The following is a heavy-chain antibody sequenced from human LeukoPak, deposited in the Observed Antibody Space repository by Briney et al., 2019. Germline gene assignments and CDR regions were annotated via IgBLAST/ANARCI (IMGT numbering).Heavy chain of an antibody. CDR1: GGSINSYY. Sequence: SETLSLTCTVSGGSINSYYWSWIRQPPGKGLEWIGYIYNSGSTNYNPSLKSRVTISVDTSKNQFSLKLSSVTAADTAVYYCARGPIAAAGDYWGQGTLVTVSS. V-gene: IGHV4-59*01. CDR2: IYNSGST. J-gene: IGHJ4*02. CDR3: ARGPIAAAGDY. D-gene: IGHD6-13*01.